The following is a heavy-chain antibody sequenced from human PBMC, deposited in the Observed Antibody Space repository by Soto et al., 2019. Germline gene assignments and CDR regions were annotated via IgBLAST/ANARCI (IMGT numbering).Heavy chain of an antibody. J-gene: IGHJ6*03. CDR3: ARGPYSSSPWYMDV. CDR1: GFTFSSYD. Sequence: GGSLRLSCTASGFTFSSYDMHRVRQATGKGLEWVSAIGTAGDTYYPGSVKGRFTISRENAKNSLYLQMNSLRAGDTAVYYCARGPYSSSPWYMDVWGKGTTVTVSS. V-gene: IGHV3-13*01. D-gene: IGHD6-6*01. CDR2: IGTAGDT.